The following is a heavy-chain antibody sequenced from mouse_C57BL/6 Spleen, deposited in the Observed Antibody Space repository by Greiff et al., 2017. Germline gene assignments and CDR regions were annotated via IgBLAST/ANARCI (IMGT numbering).Heavy chain of an antibody. Sequence: VKLMESGEGLVKPGGSLKLSCAASGFTFSSYAMSWVRQTPEKRLEWVAYISSGGDYIYYADTVKGRFTISRDNARNTLYLQMSSLKSEDTAMYYCTRVYYDYDGGFDYWGQGTTLTVSS. CDR2: ISSGGDYI. D-gene: IGHD2-4*01. V-gene: IGHV5-9-1*02. CDR1: GFTFSSYA. J-gene: IGHJ2*01. CDR3: TRVYYDYDGGFDY.